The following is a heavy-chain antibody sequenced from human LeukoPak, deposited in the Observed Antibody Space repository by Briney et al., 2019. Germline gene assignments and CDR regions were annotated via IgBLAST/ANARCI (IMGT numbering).Heavy chain of an antibody. CDR1: GFTFSSYA. CDR2: ISDSGDST. Sequence: GGSLRLSCAASGFTFSSYAMSWVRQAPGKGLEWVSTISDSGDSTYYADSVKGRFTISRDNSKNTLYLQMDSLRAEDTAVYYCAKKNWDNWFDPWGQGTLVTVSS. D-gene: IGHD7-27*01. V-gene: IGHV3-23*01. CDR3: AKKNWDNWFDP. J-gene: IGHJ5*02.